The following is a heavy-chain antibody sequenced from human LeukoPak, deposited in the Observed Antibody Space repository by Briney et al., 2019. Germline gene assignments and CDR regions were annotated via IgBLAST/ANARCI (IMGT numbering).Heavy chain of an antibody. CDR3: ARGRRGYDEDWFDP. Sequence: GGSLRLSCAASGFTFSTFAMIWVRQPPGKGLEWVSSIFPSGGEIHYADSVRGRFTISRDNSKSTLSLQMNSLRAEDTAVYYCARGRRGYDEDWFDPWGQGTLVTVSS. CDR1: GFTFSTFA. CDR2: IFPSGGEI. V-gene: IGHV3-23*01. D-gene: IGHD5-12*01. J-gene: IGHJ5*02.